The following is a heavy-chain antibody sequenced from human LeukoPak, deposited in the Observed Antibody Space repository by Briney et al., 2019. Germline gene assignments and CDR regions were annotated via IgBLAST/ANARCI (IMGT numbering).Heavy chain of an antibody. CDR2: IIPIFGTA. Sequence: GSSVKVSCKASGGTFSSYAISWVRQAPGQGLEWMGGIIPIFGTANYAQKFQGRVTITTDESTSTAYMELSSLRSEDTAVYYCARGPRGSTIFGVFESHWFDPWGQGTLVTVSS. D-gene: IGHD3-3*01. J-gene: IGHJ5*02. CDR1: GGTFSSYA. CDR3: ARGPRGSTIFGVFESHWFDP. V-gene: IGHV1-69*05.